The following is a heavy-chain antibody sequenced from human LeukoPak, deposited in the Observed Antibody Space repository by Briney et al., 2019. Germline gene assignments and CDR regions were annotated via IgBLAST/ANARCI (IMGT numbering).Heavy chain of an antibody. CDR3: VRVAAAAKFDY. J-gene: IGHJ4*02. CDR2: ISMSGTII. Sequence: GGSLRLSCTASGFTFSSYSTNWVRQAPGKGLECVSYISMSGTIIYYADSVKGRFTISRDNAKNSLYLHMSSLRDEDTAVYYCVRVAAAAKFDYWGQGTLLTVSS. CDR1: GFTFSSYS. D-gene: IGHD6-13*01. V-gene: IGHV3-48*02.